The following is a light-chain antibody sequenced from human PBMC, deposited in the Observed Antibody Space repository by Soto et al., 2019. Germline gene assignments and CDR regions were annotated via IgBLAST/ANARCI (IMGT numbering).Light chain of an antibody. Sequence: EIVFTQSPGTLSFFPGEKATLSCRASQSVSSSYLAWYQQKPGQAPRLLIYGASSRATGIPDRFSGSGSGTDFTLTISRLEPEDFAVYYCQQYGSSRTFGQGTKWIS. V-gene: IGKV3-20*01. J-gene: IGKJ1*01. CDR2: GAS. CDR3: QQYGSSRT. CDR1: QSVSSSY.